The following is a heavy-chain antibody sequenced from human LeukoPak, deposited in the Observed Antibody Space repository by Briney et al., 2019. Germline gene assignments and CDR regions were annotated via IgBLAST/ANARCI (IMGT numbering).Heavy chain of an antibody. V-gene: IGHV3-30*18. J-gene: IGHJ4*02. CDR3: AKDEPPYCSGGSCFTGGFDY. CDR1: GFTFSLYG. D-gene: IGHD2-15*01. Sequence: GGSLRLSCSASGFTFSLYGMHWVRQAPGKGLEWMAVVSHDGSNKYCADSVKGRFTISRDNSKNTLYLQMNRLRAEDTAVYYCAKDEPPYCSGGSCFTGGFDYWGQGTLVTVSS. CDR2: VSHDGSNK.